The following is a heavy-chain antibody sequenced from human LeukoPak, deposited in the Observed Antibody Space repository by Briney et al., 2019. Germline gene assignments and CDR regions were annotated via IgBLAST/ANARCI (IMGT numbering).Heavy chain of an antibody. CDR2: ISSSGSTI. D-gene: IGHD6-13*01. CDR3: ARQGIAAAGGWPYPPD. J-gene: IGHJ4*02. CDR1: GFTFSSYE. Sequence: GGSLRLSCAASGFTFSSYEMNWVRQAPGKGLEWVSYISSSGSTIYYADSVKGRFTISRDNAKNSLYLQMNSLRAEDTAVYYCARQGIAAAGGWPYPPDWGQGTLVTVSS. V-gene: IGHV3-48*03.